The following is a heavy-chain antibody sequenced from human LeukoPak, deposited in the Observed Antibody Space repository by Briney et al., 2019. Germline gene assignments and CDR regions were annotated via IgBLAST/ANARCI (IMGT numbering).Heavy chain of an antibody. CDR1: GGSISSSSYY. V-gene: IGHV4-39*07. J-gene: IGHJ4*02. CDR3: ARVSSARSDTLDY. CDR2: IYYSGRT. Sequence: PSETLSLTCTVSGGSISSSSYYWGWIRQPPGKGLEWIGSIYYSGRTYYNPSLKSRVTISLDTSKNQFSLKLSSVTAADTAVYYCARVSSARSDTLDYWGQGTLVTVSS. D-gene: IGHD5-18*01.